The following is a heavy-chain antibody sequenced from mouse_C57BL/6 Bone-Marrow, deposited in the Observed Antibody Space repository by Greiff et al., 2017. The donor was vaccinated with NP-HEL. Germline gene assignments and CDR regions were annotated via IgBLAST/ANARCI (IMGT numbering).Heavy chain of an antibody. CDR1: GFTFSSYG. V-gene: IGHV5-6*01. CDR2: ISSGGSYT. J-gene: IGHJ4*01. D-gene: IGHD2-4*01. CDR3: ARHPPMITTGYYAMDY. Sequence: EVQLVESGGDLVKPGGSLKLSCAASGFTFSSYGMSWVRQTPDKRLEWVATISSGGSYTYYPDSVKGRFTISRDNAKNTLYLQMSSLKSEDTAMYYCARHPPMITTGYYAMDYWGQGTSVTVSS.